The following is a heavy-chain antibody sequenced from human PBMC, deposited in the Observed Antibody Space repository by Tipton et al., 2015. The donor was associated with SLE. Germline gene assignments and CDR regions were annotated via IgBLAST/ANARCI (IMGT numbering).Heavy chain of an antibody. CDR1: GGSISRYY. Sequence: TLSLTCTISGGSISRYYWSWIRQSPGKGLEWIGYVYYSGGTNYSPSLSSRVIISIDTSKKQFSLKLTSVTAADTAIYYCARLQNSSGGSIFDSWGQGTLVTVSS. CDR3: ARLQNSSGGSIFDS. J-gene: IGHJ4*02. CDR2: VYYSGGT. D-gene: IGHD6-25*01. V-gene: IGHV4-59*01.